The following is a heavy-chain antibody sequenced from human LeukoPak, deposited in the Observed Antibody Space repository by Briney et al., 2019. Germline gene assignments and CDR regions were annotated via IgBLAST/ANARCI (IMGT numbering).Heavy chain of an antibody. Sequence: GRSLRRSCAASGFTFSSYGMHWVRQAPGKGLEWVAVISYDGSNKYYADSVKGRFTISRDNSKNTLYLQMNSLRAEDTAVYYCAKDLAGYFDYWGQGTLVTVSS. CDR3: AKDLAGYFDY. CDR1: GFTFSSYG. J-gene: IGHJ4*02. CDR2: ISYDGSNK. V-gene: IGHV3-30*18.